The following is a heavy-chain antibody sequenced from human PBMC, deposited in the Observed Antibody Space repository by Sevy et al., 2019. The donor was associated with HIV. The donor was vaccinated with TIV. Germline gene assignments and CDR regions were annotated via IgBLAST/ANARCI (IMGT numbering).Heavy chain of an antibody. CDR2: ISGSGGST. CDR3: VCRGAFDI. V-gene: IGHV3-23*01. CDR1: GFTFKNYA. D-gene: IGHD6-19*01. J-gene: IGHJ3*02. Sequence: GGSLRLSCAASGFTFKNYAMSWVRQAPGKGLEWVSAISGSGGSTYYADSVKGRLTISRDNSKNTLYLQMNSLRAEDTAVYWAVCRGAFDIWGQGTMVTVSS.